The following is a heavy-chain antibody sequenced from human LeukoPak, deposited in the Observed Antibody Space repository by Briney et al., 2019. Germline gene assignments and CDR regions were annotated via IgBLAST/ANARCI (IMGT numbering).Heavy chain of an antibody. V-gene: IGHV4-4*07. CDR1: GGSISSYY. CDR3: ASRDQLLTGDAFDI. CDR2: FYTSGST. Sequence: PSETLSLTCTVSGGSISSYYVSWIRQPAGKGLEWIGRFYTSGSTNYSPSLKGRVTMSVDTSKNQFSLQLSSVPAADPAVHLCASRDQLLTGDAFDIWGQGTMVTVSS. D-gene: IGHD2-2*01. J-gene: IGHJ3*02.